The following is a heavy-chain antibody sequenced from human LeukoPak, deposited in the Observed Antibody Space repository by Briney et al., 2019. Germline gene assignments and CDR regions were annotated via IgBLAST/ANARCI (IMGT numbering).Heavy chain of an antibody. CDR3: ARELASAAFDY. V-gene: IGHV3-74*03. CDR2: IKSDGSSA. J-gene: IGHJ4*02. CDR1: GFTFSVYW. D-gene: IGHD5-12*01. Sequence: GGTLRLSCAASGFTFSVYWMHWVRQAPGKGLVWVSLIKSDGSSAMYADSVKGRFSISRDNAKNTLYLQMNSLRAEDTAVYFCARELASAAFDYWGQGTPVTVSS.